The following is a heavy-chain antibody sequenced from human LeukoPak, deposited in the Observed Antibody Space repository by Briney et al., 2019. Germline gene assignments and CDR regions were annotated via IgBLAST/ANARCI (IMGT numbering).Heavy chain of an antibody. J-gene: IGHJ4*02. CDR1: GFTFSFYC. Sequence: GGSLRLSCAASGFTFSFYCMHWVRQAPGKGPMWVSRICPDGTGISYADSVKARFTTSRDNAKNTVYLQMNSLREEDTAVYYCVRDFRSADYWGQGALVTVSS. CDR3: VRDFRSADY. CDR2: ICPDGTGI. V-gene: IGHV3-74*01.